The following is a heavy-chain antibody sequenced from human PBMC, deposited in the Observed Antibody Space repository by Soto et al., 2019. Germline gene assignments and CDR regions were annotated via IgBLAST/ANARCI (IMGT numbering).Heavy chain of an antibody. CDR1: GGSISSGGYY. CDR2: IYYSGST. CDR3: ARLYSSGWYVDY. V-gene: IGHV4-31*03. D-gene: IGHD6-19*01. Sequence: SETLSLTCTVPGGSISSGGYYWSWIRQHPGKGLEWIGYIYYSGSTYYNPSLKSRVTISVDTSKNQFSLKLSSVTAADTAVYYCARLYSSGWYVDYWGQGTLVTVSS. J-gene: IGHJ4*02.